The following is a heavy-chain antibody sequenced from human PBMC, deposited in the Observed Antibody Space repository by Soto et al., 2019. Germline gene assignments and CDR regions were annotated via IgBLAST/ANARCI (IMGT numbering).Heavy chain of an antibody. CDR3: VMVDNYVTPTPQDV. CDR2: ISPYTGNT. V-gene: IGHV1-18*01. Sequence: QVQLVQSGDEVKKPGASVKVSCKASGYIFVNYGIAWVRQAPGQGLEWMGWISPYTGNTHSATKVQGRLTMTTDTXSSTAYMDLGSLTSDDTAVYYCVMVDNYVTPTPQDVWGLGTTVTVSS. D-gene: IGHD3-16*01. CDR1: GYIFVNYG. J-gene: IGHJ6*02.